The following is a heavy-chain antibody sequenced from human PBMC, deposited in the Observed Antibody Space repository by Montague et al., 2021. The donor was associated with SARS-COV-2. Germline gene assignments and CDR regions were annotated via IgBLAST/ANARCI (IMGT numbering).Heavy chain of an antibody. CDR1: GGSFSDYY. J-gene: IGHJ4*02. Sequence: SETLSLTCAVYGGSFSDYYWTWIRQSPGKGLEWIAEINHSEITNYNLNPSLRSPVTISTATSQSPFSLKLSSATAADTGVYYCARWDPQTLTLLGLRGKSASDYWGQGTLVTVSS. D-gene: IGHD4-23*01. V-gene: IGHV4-34*01. CDR3: ARWDPQTLTLLGLRGKSASDY. CDR2: INHSEIT.